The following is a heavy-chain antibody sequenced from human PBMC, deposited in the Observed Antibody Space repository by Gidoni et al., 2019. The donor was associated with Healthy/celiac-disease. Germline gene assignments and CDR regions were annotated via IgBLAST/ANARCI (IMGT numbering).Heavy chain of an antibody. CDR3: ARPGHYGDYVSPMDV. V-gene: IGHV1-3*01. CDR1: GYTFTSYA. D-gene: IGHD4-17*01. Sequence: QVQLVQSGAEVKKPGASVKVSCKASGYTFTSYAMHWVRQAPGQRLEWMGWINAGNGNTKYSQKFQGRVTITRDTSANTAYMELSSLRSEDTAVYYCARPGHYGDYVSPMDVWGQGTTVTVSS. J-gene: IGHJ6*02. CDR2: INAGNGNT.